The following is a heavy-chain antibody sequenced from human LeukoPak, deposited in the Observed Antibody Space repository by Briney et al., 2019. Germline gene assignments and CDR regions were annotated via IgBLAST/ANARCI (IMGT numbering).Heavy chain of an antibody. Sequence: GASVKVSCKASGYTFTSYGISWVRQAPGQGLEWMGWINPNSGGTNYAQKFQGRVTMTRDTSISTAYMELSRLRSDDTAVYYCARTSGSYWARAFDIWGQGTMVTVSS. J-gene: IGHJ3*02. CDR3: ARTSGSYWARAFDI. CDR1: GYTFTSYG. D-gene: IGHD1-26*01. V-gene: IGHV1-2*02. CDR2: INPNSGGT.